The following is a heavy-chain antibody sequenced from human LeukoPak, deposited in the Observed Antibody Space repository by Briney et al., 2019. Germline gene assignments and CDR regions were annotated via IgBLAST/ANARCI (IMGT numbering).Heavy chain of an antibody. CDR1: GFTFSSYS. V-gene: IGHV3-21*01. D-gene: IGHD6-13*01. CDR3: ARDNGSSWYGYYYYYYGMDV. Sequence: GGSLRLSCVASGFTFSSYSMNWVRQAPGKGLEWVSSISSSSSYIYYADSVKGRFTISRDNAKNSLYLQMNSLRAEDTAVYYCARDNGSSWYGYYYYYYGMDVWGQGTTVTVSS. CDR2: ISSSSSYI. J-gene: IGHJ6*02.